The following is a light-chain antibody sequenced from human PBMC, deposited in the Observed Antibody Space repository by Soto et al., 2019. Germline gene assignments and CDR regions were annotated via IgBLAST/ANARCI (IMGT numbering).Light chain of an antibody. J-gene: IGKJ1*01. CDR3: QKYDDYPPT. V-gene: IGKV1-27*01. CDR2: TAS. Sequence: DIQMTQSPSSLSASVGDRVTITCRTSQGISNYLAWYQQKPGKVPHLLIHTASTLQSGVPSRFSVSGSGTDFTLTISSLQPEDVATYYCQKYDDYPPTFGQGTKVELK. CDR1: QGISNY.